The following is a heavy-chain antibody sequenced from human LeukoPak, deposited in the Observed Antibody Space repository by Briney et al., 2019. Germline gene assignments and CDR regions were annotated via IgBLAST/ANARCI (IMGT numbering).Heavy chain of an antibody. D-gene: IGHD1-26*01. Sequence: GASVKVSFKASGYTFTSYYMHWVRQAPGQGLEWMGIINPSGGSTSYAQKFQGRVTMTRDMSTSTVYMELSSLRSEDTAVYYCARGVGATIFYDYWGQGTLVTVSS. J-gene: IGHJ4*02. CDR2: INPSGGST. CDR3: ARGVGATIFYDY. CDR1: GYTFTSYY. V-gene: IGHV1-46*01.